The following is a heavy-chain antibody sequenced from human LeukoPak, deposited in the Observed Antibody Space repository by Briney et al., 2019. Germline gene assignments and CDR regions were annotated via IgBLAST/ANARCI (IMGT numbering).Heavy chain of an antibody. J-gene: IGHJ4*02. CDR2: TYYRSKWYN. CDR1: GDSVSSGSGG. CDR3: ARAQAYSGRIFDF. Sequence: SQTLSLTCDISGDSVSSGSGGWNWIRQSPSRGLEWLGRTYYRSKWYNEYAVSVKSRITINPDTSKNQFSLQLNSVTPEDTAVYYCARAQAYSGRIFDFWGQGTLVTVSS. V-gene: IGHV6-1*01. D-gene: IGHD1-26*01.